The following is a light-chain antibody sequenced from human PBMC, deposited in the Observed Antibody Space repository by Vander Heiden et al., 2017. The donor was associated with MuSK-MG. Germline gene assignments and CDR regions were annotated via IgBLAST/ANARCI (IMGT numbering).Light chain of an antibody. J-gene: IGKJ4*01. CDR2: AAS. V-gene: IGKV1-9*01. CDR1: QGISSY. CDR3: QHVNSYPIT. Sequence: DIQLTQSPSFLSASVGDRVTITCRASQGISSYLVWYQQKPGKAPNLLIYAASTLQSGVPSRFGGSGSGTEFTLTISSLQPEDFATYYCQHVNSYPITFGGGTKVEIK.